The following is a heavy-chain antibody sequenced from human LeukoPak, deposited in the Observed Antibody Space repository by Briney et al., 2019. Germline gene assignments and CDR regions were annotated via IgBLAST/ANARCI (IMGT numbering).Heavy chain of an antibody. CDR3: ERHYGDYGSSDY. V-gene: IGHV5-51*01. J-gene: IGHJ4*02. CDR1: GYSFSSYW. D-gene: IGHD4-17*01. CDR2: IYPGDSDT. Sequence: GESLKISCKGSGYSFSSYWIDWVRQMPGKGLEWMGIIYPGDSDTRYSPSFQGQVTISADKSTSTAYLLWSSLKASDTAMYYCERHYGDYGSSDYWGQGTLVTVSS.